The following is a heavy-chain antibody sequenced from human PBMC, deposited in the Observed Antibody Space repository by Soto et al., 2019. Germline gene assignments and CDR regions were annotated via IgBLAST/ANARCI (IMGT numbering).Heavy chain of an antibody. J-gene: IGHJ4*02. D-gene: IGHD3-22*01. Sequence: VQSRKISSKGSGYSFTSYCSGCVRQMPGKGLGWVGIIYPGDSDTRYSPSLQGQVTISADKSISTAYLQWSSLKASDTAMYYCATPGGYYDSSGYYYVGTYWGQGTLVTSPQ. CDR3: ATPGGYYDSSGYYYVGTY. CDR1: GYSFTSYC. V-gene: IGHV5-51*01. CDR2: IYPGDSDT.